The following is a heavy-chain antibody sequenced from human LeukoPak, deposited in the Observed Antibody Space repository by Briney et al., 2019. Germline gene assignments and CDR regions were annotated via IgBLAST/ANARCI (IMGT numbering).Heavy chain of an antibody. D-gene: IGHD4-17*01. CDR1: GFTVSSNY. CDR3: ATATTVTTPYYYYGMDV. Sequence: GGSLRLSCAASGFTVSSNYMSWVRQAPGKGLEWVSVIYSGGSTYYADSVKGRFTISRDNSKNTLYLQMNSLRAEDTAVYYCATATTVTTPYYYYGMDVWGQGTTVTVSS. J-gene: IGHJ6*02. V-gene: IGHV3-53*01. CDR2: IYSGGST.